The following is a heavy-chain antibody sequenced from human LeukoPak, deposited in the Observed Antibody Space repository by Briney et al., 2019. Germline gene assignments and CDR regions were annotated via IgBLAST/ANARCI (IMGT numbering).Heavy chain of an antibody. J-gene: IGHJ4*02. CDR3: ARLYYDSSGYPSPFDY. V-gene: IGHV3-21*01. D-gene: IGHD3-22*01. CDR2: ISSSSGYI. Sequence: GGSLRLSCAASGFTFSSYSMNWVRQAPGKGLEWVSSISSSSGYIYYADSVKGRFTISRDNAKNSLYLQMNSLRAEDTAVYYCARLYYDSSGYPSPFDYWGQGTLVTVSS. CDR1: GFTFSSYS.